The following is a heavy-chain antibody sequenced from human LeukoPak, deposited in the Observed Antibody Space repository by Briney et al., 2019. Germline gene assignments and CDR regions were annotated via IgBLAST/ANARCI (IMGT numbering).Heavy chain of an antibody. CDR3: AREGNGLLSKDLDY. J-gene: IGHJ4*02. Sequence: ASVKVSCTGSGYTFTDYYLHWVRQAPGQGLEWVGYVNPRDGGTSSPPNFRGRVTMTTDASRSTVYMELSRLTSDDTAIYYCAREGNGLLSKDLDYWGQGTLVTVSS. D-gene: IGHD2-15*01. V-gene: IGHV1-2*02. CDR1: GYTFTDYY. CDR2: VNPRDGGT.